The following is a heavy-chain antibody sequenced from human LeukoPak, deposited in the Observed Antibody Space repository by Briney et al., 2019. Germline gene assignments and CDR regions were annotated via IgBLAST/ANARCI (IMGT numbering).Heavy chain of an antibody. J-gene: IGHJ6*03. CDR1: GGSISSHY. V-gene: IGHV4-59*11. Sequence: SETLSLTCTVSGGSISSHYWSWIRQPPGQGLEWIGYIYYSGSTNYNPSLKSRVTISVDTSKNQFSLKLSSATAADTAVYYCARDRIVVVPAAITGLRYYYYYMDVWGKGTTVTVSS. CDR3: ARDRIVVVPAAITGLRYYYYYMDV. CDR2: IYYSGST. D-gene: IGHD2-2*01.